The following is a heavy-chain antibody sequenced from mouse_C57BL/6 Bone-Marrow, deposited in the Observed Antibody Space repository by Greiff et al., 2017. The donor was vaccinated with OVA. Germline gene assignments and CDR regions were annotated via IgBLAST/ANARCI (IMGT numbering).Heavy chain of an antibody. Sequence: EVKLVESGGGLVKPGGSLKLSCAASGFTFSDYGMHWVRQAPEKGLEWVAYISSGSSTIYYADKVKGRFTFSRDNAKNTLFLQMTSLRSEDTDVYYCARHPFDYWGQGTTLTVSS. CDR2: ISSGSSTI. CDR3: ARHPFDY. J-gene: IGHJ2*01. V-gene: IGHV5-17*01. CDR1: GFTFSDYG.